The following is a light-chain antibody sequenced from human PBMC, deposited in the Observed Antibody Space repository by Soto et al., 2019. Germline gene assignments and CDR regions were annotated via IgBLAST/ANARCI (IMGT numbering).Light chain of an antibody. CDR2: AAS. J-gene: IGKJ3*01. CDR3: QQSHSTPAT. V-gene: IGKV1-39*01. CDR1: QSINSY. Sequence: DIQMTQSPSSLPASIGDRVTITCRASQSINSYLNWYQQKPGKAPTLLIYAASNLRSGVPSRFSGGGPGTDFTLTISSLQPEDFATYYCQQSHSTPATFGPGTKVDIK.